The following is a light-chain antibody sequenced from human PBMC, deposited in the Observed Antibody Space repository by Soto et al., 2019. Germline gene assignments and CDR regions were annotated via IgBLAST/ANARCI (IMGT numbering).Light chain of an antibody. CDR2: AAS. Sequence: DVQMTQSPSYLPASIGERVISTCRASETISRYLNWYQSKPGKAPRXXISAASSLQSGVPSRFSGSYSGTDFNLTISSLQPEDFATYFCQQSYSNPLTFGGGTKVDIK. CDR1: ETISRY. CDR3: QQSYSNPLT. V-gene: IGKV1-39*01. J-gene: IGKJ4*01.